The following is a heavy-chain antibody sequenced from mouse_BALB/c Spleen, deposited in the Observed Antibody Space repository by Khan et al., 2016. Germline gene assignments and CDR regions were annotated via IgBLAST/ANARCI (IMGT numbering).Heavy chain of an antibody. V-gene: IGHV9-3-1*01. J-gene: IGHJ1*01. CDR1: GYTFTNYG. D-gene: IGHD1-1*01. CDR2: INTYSGES. CDR3: ARYRYYYCSSRYFDG. Sequence: QIQLVQSGPELKKPGKTVKISCKASGYTFTNYGMNWVKQAPGKGLKWMGWINTYSGESTYADDFKGRFAFSLETSANTAYLQINNLKTEDTATYFCARYRYYYCSSRYFDGWGDGTTGTVSS.